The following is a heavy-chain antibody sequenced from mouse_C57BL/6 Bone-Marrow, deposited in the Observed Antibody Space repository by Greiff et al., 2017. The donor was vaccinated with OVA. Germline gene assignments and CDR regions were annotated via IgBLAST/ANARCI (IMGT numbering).Heavy chain of an antibody. D-gene: IGHD1-1*01. CDR3: AREGLPYGAMDY. Sequence: VQLQQPGAELVRPGSSVKLSCKASGYTFTSYWMHWVKQRPIQGLEWIGNIDPSDSETHYNQKFKDKATLTVDKSSSTAYMQLSSLTSEDSAVYYCAREGLPYGAMDYWGQGTSVTVSS. CDR1: GYTFTSYW. J-gene: IGHJ4*01. V-gene: IGHV1-52*01. CDR2: IDPSDSET.